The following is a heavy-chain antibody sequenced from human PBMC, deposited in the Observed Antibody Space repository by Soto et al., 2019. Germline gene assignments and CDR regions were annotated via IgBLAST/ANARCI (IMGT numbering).Heavy chain of an antibody. D-gene: IGHD2-15*01. CDR3: GSWWGGVFDI. CDR2: IYYSGSP. Sequence: QVQLQESGPGLVKPSETLSLTCTVSGGSISSYYWSWIRQPPGKGLEWIGYIYYSGSPNYNPSPRSRVTISVDTAKNQFSLQLSSVTAADTAVYYCGSWWGGVFDIWGQGTMVTVSS. V-gene: IGHV4-59*08. J-gene: IGHJ3*02. CDR1: GGSISSYY.